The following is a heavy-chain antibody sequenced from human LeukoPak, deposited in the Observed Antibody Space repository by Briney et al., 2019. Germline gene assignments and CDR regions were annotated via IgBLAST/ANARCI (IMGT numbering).Heavy chain of an antibody. J-gene: IGHJ4*02. CDR3: ARNRGYRFGGGGGVY. D-gene: IGHD2-15*01. Sequence: ASVKVSCKASGYTFTSYGISWVRQAPGQGLEWMGWISAYNGNTNYAQKLQGRVTMTTDTSTSTAYMELRSLRSDDTAVYYCARNRGYRFGGGGGVYWGQGTLVTVSS. V-gene: IGHV1-18*01. CDR1: GYTFTSYG. CDR2: ISAYNGNT.